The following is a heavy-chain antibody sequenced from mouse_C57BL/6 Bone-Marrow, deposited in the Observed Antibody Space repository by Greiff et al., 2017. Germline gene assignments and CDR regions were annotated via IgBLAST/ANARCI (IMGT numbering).Heavy chain of an antibody. D-gene: IGHD1-1*01. CDR1: GYTFTSYW. CDR2: IVPNSGGT. CDR3: ARGGYYGSSSYYAMDY. V-gene: IGHV1-72*01. J-gene: IGHJ4*01. Sequence: QVQLQQPGAELVKPGASVKLSCKASGYTFTSYWMHWVKQRPGRGLEWIGRIVPNSGGTKYNEKFKSKATLTVDKPSSTAYMQLSSLTSEDSAVYYCARGGYYGSSSYYAMDYWGQGTSVTVSS.